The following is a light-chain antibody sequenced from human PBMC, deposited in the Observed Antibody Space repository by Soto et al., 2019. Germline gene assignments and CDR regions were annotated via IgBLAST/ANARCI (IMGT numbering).Light chain of an antibody. CDR3: CSYAGSNTFYV. Sequence: QSVLTQPRSVSGSRGQSVTISCTGTTSDVGAYNSVSWYQHQPGKVPNLLIYDVTKRPSGVPDRFSGSKSGNTASLTISGLQADDEADYFCCSYAGSNTFYVFGTGTKLTVI. CDR2: DVT. J-gene: IGLJ1*01. CDR1: TSDVGAYNS. V-gene: IGLV2-11*01.